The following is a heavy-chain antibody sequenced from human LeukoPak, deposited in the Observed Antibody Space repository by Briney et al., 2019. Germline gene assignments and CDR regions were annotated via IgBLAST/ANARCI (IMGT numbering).Heavy chain of an antibody. V-gene: IGHV4-59*01. Sequence: NPSETLSLTCSVSGASINNYYWTWIRQPPGNGLEWIGYVYHTGASGYHPSLKSRVAMSLDTSKNQVSLNLRSVTAADTAVYFCTRVVNGGHFDYWGQGTLVTVTS. J-gene: IGHJ4*02. D-gene: IGHD2-8*01. CDR3: TRVVNGGHFDY. CDR2: VYHTGAS. CDR1: GASINNYY.